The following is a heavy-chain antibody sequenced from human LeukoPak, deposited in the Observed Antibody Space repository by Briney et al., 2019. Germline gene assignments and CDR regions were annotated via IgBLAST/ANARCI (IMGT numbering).Heavy chain of an antibody. D-gene: IGHD3-10*01. CDR1: GYTFTSYG. Sequence: GASVKVSCKASGYTFTSYGISWVRQAPGQGLEWMGWISAYNGNTNYAQKLQGRVTMTTDTSTSTAYMELRSLRSDDTAVYYCAGSRGVIMNEHDAFDIWGQGTMVTVSS. CDR3: AGSRGVIMNEHDAFDI. CDR2: ISAYNGNT. V-gene: IGHV1-18*04. J-gene: IGHJ3*02.